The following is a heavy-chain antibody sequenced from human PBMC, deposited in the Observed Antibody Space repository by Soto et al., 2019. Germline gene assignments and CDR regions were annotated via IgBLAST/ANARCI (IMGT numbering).Heavy chain of an antibody. CDR1: GFTFSSYW. CDR3: ATRGKYYDFWSGWFDP. Sequence: GGSLRLSCAASGFTFSSYWMSWVRQAPGKGLEWVANIKQDGSEKYYVDSVKGRFTISRDNAKNSLYLQMNSLRAEDTAVYYCATRGKYYDFWSGWFDPWGQGTLVTVSS. V-gene: IGHV3-7*01. CDR2: IKQDGSEK. D-gene: IGHD3-3*01. J-gene: IGHJ5*02.